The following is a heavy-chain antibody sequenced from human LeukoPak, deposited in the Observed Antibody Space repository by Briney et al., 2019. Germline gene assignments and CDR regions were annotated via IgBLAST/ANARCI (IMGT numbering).Heavy chain of an antibody. CDR1: GGSITTYY. V-gene: IGHV4-59*01. D-gene: IGHD4-11*01. CDR2: ISYSGGT. Sequence: SETLSLTCTVSGGSITTYYWSWIRQPPGKGLEWIGYISYSGGTNYNPSLKSRITISIDTSKNQFSLNVNSVTAADTAVYYCARDADIDYRKVYYFDYWGQGTLVSVSS. J-gene: IGHJ4*02. CDR3: ARDADIDYRKVYYFDY.